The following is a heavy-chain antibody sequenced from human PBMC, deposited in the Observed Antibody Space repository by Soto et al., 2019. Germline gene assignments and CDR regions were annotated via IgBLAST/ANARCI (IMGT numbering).Heavy chain of an antibody. CDR1: GFSLSTSGVG. Sequence: QITLKESGPTLVKPTQTLTLTCTFSGFSLSTSGVGVGWIRQPPGKALEWLALIYWDDDKRYSPSLKSRLTITKDTSKNKVGRTRTNMDPVDTATYYCVHNPELQLRDDAFDIWGQGTMVTVSS. CDR3: VHNPELQLRDDAFDI. D-gene: IGHD6-6*01. J-gene: IGHJ3*02. V-gene: IGHV2-5*02. CDR2: IYWDDDK.